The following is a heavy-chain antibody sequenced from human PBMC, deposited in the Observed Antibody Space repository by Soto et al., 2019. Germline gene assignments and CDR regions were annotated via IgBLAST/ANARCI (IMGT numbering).Heavy chain of an antibody. V-gene: IGHV1-69*13. Sequence: GASVKVSCKASGGTFSSYAISWVRQAPGQGLEWMGGIIPIFGTANYAQKFQGRVTITADESTSTAYMELSSLRSEDTAVYYCARERGEYSSSDYYYYGMDVWGQGTTVTVSS. CDR2: IIPIFGTA. CDR1: GGTFSSYA. J-gene: IGHJ6*02. D-gene: IGHD6-6*01. CDR3: ARERGEYSSSDYYYYGMDV.